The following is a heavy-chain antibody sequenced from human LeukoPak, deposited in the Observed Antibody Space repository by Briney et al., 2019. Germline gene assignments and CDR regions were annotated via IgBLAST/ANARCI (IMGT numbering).Heavy chain of an antibody. CDR3: ARQVPTSSGYFGGGGADY. J-gene: IGHJ4*02. CDR1: GGSISSGGYY. V-gene: IGHV4-31*03. Sequence: PSQTLSLTCTVSGGSISSGGYYWSWIRQHPGKGLEWIGYIYYSGSTYCNPSLKSRVTISVDTSKNQFSLKLSSVTAADTAVYYCARQVPTSSGYFGGGGADYWGQGTLVTVSS. CDR2: IYYSGST. D-gene: IGHD3-3*01.